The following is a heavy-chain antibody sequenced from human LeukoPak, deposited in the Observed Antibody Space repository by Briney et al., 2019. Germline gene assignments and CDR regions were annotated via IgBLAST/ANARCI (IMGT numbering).Heavy chain of an antibody. CDR3: ACLTTADAFDI. CDR1: GGSISSSSYY. J-gene: IGHJ3*02. Sequence: SETLSLTCTVSGGSISSSSYYGSWIRQPPGKGLEWIGYIYDSGSTNYNPSLKSRVTISVDTSKNQFSLKLSSVTAADTAVYYCACLTTADAFDIWGQGTMVTVSS. V-gene: IGHV4-61*01. D-gene: IGHD3-22*01. CDR2: IYDSGST.